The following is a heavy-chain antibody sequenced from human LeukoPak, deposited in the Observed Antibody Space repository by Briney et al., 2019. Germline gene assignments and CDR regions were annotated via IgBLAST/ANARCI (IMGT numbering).Heavy chain of an antibody. J-gene: IGHJ6*02. V-gene: IGHV4-59*01. D-gene: IGHD3-3*01. CDR3: ARDRTAWSGYYNYYYGMDV. CDR2: IYYSGST. Sequence: SETLSLTCTVSGGSISSYYWSWIRQPPGKGLEWIGYIYYSGSTNYNPSLKNRVTISVDASKNQFSLKLSSVTAADTAVYYCARDRTAWSGYYNYYYGMDVWGQGTTVTVSS. CDR1: GGSISSYY.